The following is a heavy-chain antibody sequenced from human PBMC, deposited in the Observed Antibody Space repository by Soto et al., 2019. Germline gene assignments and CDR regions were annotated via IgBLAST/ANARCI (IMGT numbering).Heavy chain of an antibody. CDR3: AKVIVSSGWTPSLTNYYYGIDV. CDR2: ISYDGSNK. J-gene: IGHJ6*02. Sequence: GGSLRLSCAASGFTFSSYGMHWVRQAPGKGLEWVAFISYDGSNKYYADSVKGRFTISRDNSKNTLYLQMNSLRAEDTAVYYCAKVIVSSGWTPSLTNYYYGIDVWGQGTTVTVSS. CDR1: GFTFSSYG. V-gene: IGHV3-30*18. D-gene: IGHD6-19*01.